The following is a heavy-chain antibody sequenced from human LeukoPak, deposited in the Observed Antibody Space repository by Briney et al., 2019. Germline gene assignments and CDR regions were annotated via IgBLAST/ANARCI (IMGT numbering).Heavy chain of an antibody. CDR3: AKPDDYGDSDPPH. J-gene: IGHJ4*02. V-gene: IGHV3-30*18. CDR2: ISYDGSNK. CDR1: GFTFSSYA. Sequence: PGGSLRLSCAASGFTFSSYAMHWVRQAPGKGLEWVAVISYDGSNKYYADSVKGRFTISRDNSKNTLYLQMNSLRAEDTAVYYCAKPDDYGDSDPPHWGQGTLVTVSS. D-gene: IGHD4-17*01.